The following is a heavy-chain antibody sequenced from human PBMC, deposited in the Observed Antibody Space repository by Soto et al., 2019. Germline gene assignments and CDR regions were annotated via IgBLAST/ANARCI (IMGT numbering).Heavy chain of an antibody. J-gene: IGHJ4*02. CDR3: AKDPSYYYDSSGYSGGYFDY. D-gene: IGHD3-22*01. V-gene: IGHV3-23*01. CDR1: GFTFSSYA. CDR2: ISGSGGST. Sequence: PGGSLRLSCAASGFTFSSYAMSWVRQAPGKGLEWVSAISGSGGSTYYADSVKGRFTISRDNSKNTLYLQMNSLRAEDAAVYYCAKDPSYYYDSSGYSGGYFDYWGQGTLVTVSS.